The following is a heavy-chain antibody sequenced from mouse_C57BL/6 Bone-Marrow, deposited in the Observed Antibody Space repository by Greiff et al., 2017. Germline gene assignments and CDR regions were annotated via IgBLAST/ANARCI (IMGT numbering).Heavy chain of an antibody. J-gene: IGHJ2*01. CDR3: ARALKGDY. CDR1: GYTFTDYY. V-gene: IGHV1-76*01. Sequence: QVQLQQPGAELVRPGASVKLSCKASGYTFTDYYINWVKQRPGQGLEWIARIYPGSGNTYYNEKFKGKATLTAEKSSSTAYMQLSSLTSEDSAVYFCARALKGDYWGQGTTLTVSS. CDR2: IYPGSGNT.